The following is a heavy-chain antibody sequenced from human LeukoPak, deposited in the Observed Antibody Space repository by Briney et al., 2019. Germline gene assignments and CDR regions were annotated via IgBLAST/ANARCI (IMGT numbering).Heavy chain of an antibody. CDR2: INPNSGGR. J-gene: IGHJ4*02. Sequence: ASVKVSCKASGYTFTGSYRHWVRQAPGQGLEWMGWINPNSGGRNYAQRFQGRVTMTRDTSISTAYMELSGLRSDDTAVYYCARESDIPGLDYWGQGTLVTVPS. D-gene: IGHD2-15*01. CDR1: GYTFTGSY. CDR3: ARESDIPGLDY. V-gene: IGHV1-2*02.